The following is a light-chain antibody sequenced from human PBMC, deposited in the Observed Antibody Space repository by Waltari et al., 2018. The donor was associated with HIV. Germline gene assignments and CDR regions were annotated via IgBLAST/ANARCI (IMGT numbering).Light chain of an antibody. J-gene: IGLJ3*02. Sequence: QSVLTQPHSASGTPGQRVTLSCSGRSSNIGSNTVNWYQQLPGTAPKLLIYSKNQRPSGVPDRFSGSKSGTSASLAISGLQSEDEADYYCAAWHDSLNGSWVFGGGTKLTVL. CDR3: AAWHDSLNGSWV. CDR2: SKN. CDR1: SSNIGSNT. V-gene: IGLV1-44*01.